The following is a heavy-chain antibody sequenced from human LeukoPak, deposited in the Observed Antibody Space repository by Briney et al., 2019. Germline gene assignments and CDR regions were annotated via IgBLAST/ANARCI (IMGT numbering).Heavy chain of an antibody. CDR1: GFAVSNNY. J-gene: IGHJ3*02. CDR2: IYNAVT. D-gene: IGHD6-19*01. CDR3: AKDMYSSGSNAFDI. V-gene: IGHV3-53*05. Sequence: GGSLRLSCTASGFAVSNNYMSWVRQAPGKGLEWVSLIYNAVTYADSVKGRFTISRDNAKNSLYLQMNSLRTEDTALYYCAKDMYSSGSNAFDIWGQGAMVTVSS.